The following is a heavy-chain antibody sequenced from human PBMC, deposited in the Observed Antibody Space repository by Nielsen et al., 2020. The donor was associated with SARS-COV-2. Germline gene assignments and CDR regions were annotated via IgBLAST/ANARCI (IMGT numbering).Heavy chain of an antibody. Sequence: SETLSLTCTVSGGSISSYYWSWIRQPPGKGLEWIGYIYYSGSTYYNPSLKSRVTISVDTSKNQFSLKLSSVTAADTAVYYCARHYYDSSGYYYPFDYWGQGTLVTVSS. V-gene: IGHV4-59*06. D-gene: IGHD3-22*01. CDR3: ARHYYDSSGYYYPFDY. CDR1: GGSISSYY. CDR2: IYYSGST. J-gene: IGHJ4*02.